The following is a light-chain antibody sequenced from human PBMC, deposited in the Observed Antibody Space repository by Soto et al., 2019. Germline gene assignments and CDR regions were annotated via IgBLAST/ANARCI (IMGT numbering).Light chain of an antibody. CDR1: HSVTNNY. J-gene: IGKJ2*01. CDR2: GES. CDR3: QQYGNSPRT. Sequence: ENVLTQSPGILSLSPGERATLSCGASHSVTNNYIACYQQKPGLAPSHHIFGESDRATGIPDRFSGGGYGTYVAEYISALETDDFAVYYCQQYGNSPRTFGQGTKLEIK. V-gene: IGKV3-20*01.